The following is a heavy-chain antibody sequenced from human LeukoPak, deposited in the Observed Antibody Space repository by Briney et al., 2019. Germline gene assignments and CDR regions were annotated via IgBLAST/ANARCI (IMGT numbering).Heavy chain of an antibody. Sequence: GGSLRLSCAASGFTFSTYAMSWVRQAPGKGLEWVSTITGGGDSTYYADSVKGRFTISRDNSKNSLYLQMNSLRAEDTAVYYCAKGSAVADLYFDYWGQGTLVTVSS. D-gene: IGHD6-19*01. V-gene: IGHV3-23*01. J-gene: IGHJ4*02. CDR3: AKGSAVADLYFDY. CDR1: GFTFSTYA. CDR2: ITGGGDST.